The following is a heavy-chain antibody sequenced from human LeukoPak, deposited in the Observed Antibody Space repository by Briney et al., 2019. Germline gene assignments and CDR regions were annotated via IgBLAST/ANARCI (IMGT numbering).Heavy chain of an antibody. D-gene: IGHD3-22*01. V-gene: IGHV1-69*13. CDR3: ARGSYYYDSSGYYV. CDR1: GGTFSSYA. CDR2: IIPIFGTA. J-gene: IGHJ4*02. Sequence: GASVKVSYKASGGTFSSYAISWVRQAPGQGLEWMGGIIPIFGTANYAQKFQGRVTITADESTSTAYMGLSSLRSEDTAVYYCARGSYYYDSSGYYVWGQGTLVTVSS.